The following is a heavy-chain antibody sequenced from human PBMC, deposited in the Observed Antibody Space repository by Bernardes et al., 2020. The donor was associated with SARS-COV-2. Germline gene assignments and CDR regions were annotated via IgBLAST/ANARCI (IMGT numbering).Heavy chain of an antibody. J-gene: IGHJ5*02. V-gene: IGHV2-5*02. CDR2: IYWDDDK. D-gene: IGHD6-19*01. CDR1: VFSLSPSGVG. Sequence: SGITLSKPTQPLTLTCPFSVFSLSPSGVGVGWIRQPPGKALEWLALIYWDDDKRYSPSLKRRLTITKDTPKNQVVLTMTNMDRVDTATYYCAHRNRFGSGWYGPVWVDPWGPGAPVTVSS. CDR3: AHRNRFGSGWYGPVWVDP.